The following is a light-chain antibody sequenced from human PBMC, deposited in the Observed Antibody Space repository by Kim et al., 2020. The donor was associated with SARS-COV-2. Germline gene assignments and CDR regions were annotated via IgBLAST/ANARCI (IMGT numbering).Light chain of an antibody. CDR2: DVN. J-gene: IGLJ3*02. Sequence: GQSITISCTGTSSDIGCYNSVSWFQQYADKAPKLIIYDVNARPSGASPRFSGSKSGNTASLTVSGLRPEDEADYYCSSYTTDTSWVFGGGTQLTVL. V-gene: IGLV2-14*03. CDR1: SSDIGCYNS. CDR3: SSYTTDTSWV.